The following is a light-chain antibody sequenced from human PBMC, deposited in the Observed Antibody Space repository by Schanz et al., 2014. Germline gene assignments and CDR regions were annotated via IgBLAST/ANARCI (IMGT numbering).Light chain of an antibody. CDR3: CSYAGSSTWV. Sequence: QSVLTQPPSVSGAPGQRVTISCTGSSSNIGTGCDVHWYQQLPGTAPKLLISGNNNRPSGVPDRFSGSKSGTSASLAITGLQAEDEADYYCCSYAGSSTWVFGGGTKLTVL. CDR2: GNN. J-gene: IGLJ3*02. V-gene: IGLV1-40*01. CDR1: SSNIGTGCD.